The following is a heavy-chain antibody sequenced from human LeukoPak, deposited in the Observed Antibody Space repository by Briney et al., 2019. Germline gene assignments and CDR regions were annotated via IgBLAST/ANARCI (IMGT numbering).Heavy chain of an antibody. D-gene: IGHD3-10*01. CDR2: IYSGSST. CDR3: ASGSGSYRTPYYYMDV. V-gene: IGHV3-53*01. J-gene: IGHJ6*03. CDR1: GFTVSSNY. Sequence: GGSLRLSCAASGFTVSSNYMSWVRQAPGKGLEWVSVIYSGSSTYYADSVKGRFTISRDNSKNTLYLQMNSLRAEDTAVYYCASGSGSYRTPYYYMDVWGTGTALTVSS.